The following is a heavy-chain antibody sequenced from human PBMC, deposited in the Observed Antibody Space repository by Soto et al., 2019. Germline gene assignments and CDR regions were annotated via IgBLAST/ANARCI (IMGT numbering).Heavy chain of an antibody. Sequence: QVQLVQSGAEVKKPGASVKVSCKASGYTFTSYGISWVRQAPGQGLEWMGWISAYNGNTNYAQKLQGRVTMTTDTSTRTAYMELRSLGSDDTAVYFCARLRLRNTVTPNSLPHLDYWGPGTLVTVSS. J-gene: IGHJ4*02. D-gene: IGHD4-17*01. V-gene: IGHV1-18*01. CDR2: ISAYNGNT. CDR3: ARLRLRNTVTPNSLPHLDY. CDR1: GYTFTSYG.